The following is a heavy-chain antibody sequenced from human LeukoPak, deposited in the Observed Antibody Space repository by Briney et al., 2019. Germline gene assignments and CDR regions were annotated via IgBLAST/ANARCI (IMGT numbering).Heavy chain of an antibody. D-gene: IGHD2-21*02. CDR1: GYTFNDYQ. J-gene: IGHJ6*03. V-gene: IGHV1-2*02. Sequence: ASVKVSCKASGYTFNDYQMHWVRQAPGQGLEWVGWINPNSGGTKIAQKFQGRVTMTRDTSISTTYLELTSLISDDTAVYYCARAYCGGDCYSNYYYMDVWGKGTTVTVSS. CDR3: ARAYCGGDCYSNYYYMDV. CDR2: INPNSGGT.